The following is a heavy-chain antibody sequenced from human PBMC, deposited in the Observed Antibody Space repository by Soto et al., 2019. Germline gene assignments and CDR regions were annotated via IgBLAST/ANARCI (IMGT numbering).Heavy chain of an antibody. J-gene: IGHJ2*01. V-gene: IGHV4-31*03. Sequence: QVQLLESGPGLVKPSQTLSLTCTVSGGSINNADYYWSWIRQQPGRGLEWIGYIYSGGGKKYNPSLDSRVSISLDTSENQFSVNLESVTAADTAVYYCARSLAAAAPGHYFDLWGRGTQVTVSS. CDR1: GGSINNADYY. CDR3: ARSLAAAAPGHYFDL. CDR2: IYSGGGK. D-gene: IGHD6-13*01.